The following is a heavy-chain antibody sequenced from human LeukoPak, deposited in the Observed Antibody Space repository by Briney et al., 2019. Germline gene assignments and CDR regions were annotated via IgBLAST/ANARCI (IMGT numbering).Heavy chain of an antibody. J-gene: IGHJ5*02. CDR2: INHSGST. CDR3: ARLRFGFDA. CDR1: GGSFSGYY. Sequence: SETLSLTCAVYGGSFSGYYWSWIRQPPGKGLEWIGEINHSGSTNYNPSLKSRVTISVDMSKNQFSLKLSSVTAADTAVYYCARLRFGFDAWGQGTLVADCS. D-gene: IGHD3-3*01. V-gene: IGHV4-34*01.